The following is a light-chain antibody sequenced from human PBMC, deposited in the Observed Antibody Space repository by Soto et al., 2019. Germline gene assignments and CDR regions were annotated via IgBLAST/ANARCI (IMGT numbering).Light chain of an antibody. J-gene: IGKJ1*01. V-gene: IGKV1-39*01. CDR2: VAS. CDR3: QQSYSNPPT. Sequence: DIQMTQSPSSLSVSVGDKVTITCRASQSVSLYLNWYQHKAGRAPKLLISVASTLQSGVPSRFSGSGSGTDFTLTIGSLQPEDFATYYCQQSYSNPPTFGQGTNVEIK. CDR1: QSVSLY.